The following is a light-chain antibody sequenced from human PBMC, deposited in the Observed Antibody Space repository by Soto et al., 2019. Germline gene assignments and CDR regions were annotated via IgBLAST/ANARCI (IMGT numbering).Light chain of an antibody. J-gene: IGLJ2*01. CDR3: GTWDSSLSAGV. CDR1: SSNIGNNY. Sequence: QSVLTQPPSVSAAPGQKVTISCSGFSSNIGNNYVSWYQQVPGTAPKLLIYENNKRPSGIPDRFSGSKSGTSATLDITGLQTGDEADYFCGTWDSSLSAGVFGGGTKATVL. CDR2: ENN. V-gene: IGLV1-51*01.